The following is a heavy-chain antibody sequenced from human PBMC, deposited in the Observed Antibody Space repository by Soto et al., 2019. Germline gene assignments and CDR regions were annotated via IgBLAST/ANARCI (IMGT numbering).Heavy chain of an antibody. CDR2: INSDGSST. CDR3: ARRREGYYYGLDV. CDR1: RFTFSSYW. V-gene: IGHV3-74*01. J-gene: IGHJ6*01. D-gene: IGHD1-26*01. Sequence: EERLVESGGGSVQPGGSLRLSCAASRFTFSSYWMYWVRQAPGKGLVWVSRINSDGSSTRYADSVKGRFSISRDNSKSTLYLQRNTLRAEDTAVYYCARRREGYYYGLDVW.